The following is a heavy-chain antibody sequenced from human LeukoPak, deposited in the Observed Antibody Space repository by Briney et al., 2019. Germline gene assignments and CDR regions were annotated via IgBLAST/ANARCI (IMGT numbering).Heavy chain of an antibody. CDR3: EAYDSSGYSKGIFDY. CDR2: ISGSGGST. Sequence: GGSLRLSCAASGFTVSSNYMSWVRQAPGKGLEWVSAISGSGGSTYYADSVKGRFTISRDNSKNTLYLQMNSLRAEDTAVYYCEAYDSSGYSKGIFDYWGQGTLVTVSS. CDR1: GFTVSSNY. D-gene: IGHD3-22*01. V-gene: IGHV3-23*01. J-gene: IGHJ4*02.